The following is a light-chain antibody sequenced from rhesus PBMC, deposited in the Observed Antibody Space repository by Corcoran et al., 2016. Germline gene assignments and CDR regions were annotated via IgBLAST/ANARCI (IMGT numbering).Light chain of an antibody. V-gene: IGLV7-80*01. CDR3: CLFHRGAYI. CDR1: AGAVTSGNY. CDR2: TTT. Sequence: AVVTQEPSMTVSPGGTVTLTFGSSAGAVTSGNYPNWFQQNPGQVPRGLIYTTTSKHSWPPARFSGSLAGGKAALPLSVAQPEVEADYYCCLFHRGAYIFGSGTRLTVL. J-gene: IGLJ1*01.